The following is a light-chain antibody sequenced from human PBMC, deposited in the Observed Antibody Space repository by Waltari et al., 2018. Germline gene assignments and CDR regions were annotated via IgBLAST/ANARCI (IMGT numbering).Light chain of an antibody. J-gene: IGKJ4*01. V-gene: IGKV4-1*01. CDR1: QSVLYSSNNKNY. CDR2: WAS. Sequence: DIVMTQSTDSLAVSLGERATIHCKSSQSVLYSSNNKNYLACNQQKQGQPPKLPIYWASTRESGVPDRFSGSGSGTDFTLTISSLQAEDVAVYYCQQYYGTPCTFGGGTKVEMK. CDR3: QQYYGTPCT.